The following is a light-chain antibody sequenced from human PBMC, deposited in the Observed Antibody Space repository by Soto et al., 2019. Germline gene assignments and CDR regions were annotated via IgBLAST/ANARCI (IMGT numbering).Light chain of an antibody. CDR3: LQSLHTRT. Sequence: DIVMTQSPLSLPVTPGEPASISCRSSQSLLHSNGYNYLDWYLQKPGQSPQLLIYLGSHRASGVPERFSGSESGTDFTLKSSRVDAEDVGVYYCLQSLHTRTFGQGTRVEIK. CDR2: LGS. CDR1: QSLLHSNGYNY. J-gene: IGKJ1*01. V-gene: IGKV2-28*01.